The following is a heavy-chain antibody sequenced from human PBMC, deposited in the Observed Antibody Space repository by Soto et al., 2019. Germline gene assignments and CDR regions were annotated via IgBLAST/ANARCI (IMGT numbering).Heavy chain of an antibody. Sequence: HPGGSLRLSCAASGFIFSNYAMSWVRQAPGKGLEWVSAISSAGDRTYYADSVKGRFTTSRDNSKSTLYLQMNSLRADDTAVYYCANWVEGTMVYFDYWGLGTLVTVSS. J-gene: IGHJ4*02. CDR2: ISSAGDRT. CDR3: ANWVEGTMVYFDY. CDR1: GFIFSNYA. V-gene: IGHV3-23*01. D-gene: IGHD2-8*01.